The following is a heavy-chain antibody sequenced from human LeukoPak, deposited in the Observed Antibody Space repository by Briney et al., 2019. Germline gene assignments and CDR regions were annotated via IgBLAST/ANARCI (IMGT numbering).Heavy chain of an antibody. CDR2: FYHDGST. Sequence: PSQTLSLTCTVSGGSISSNNWWIWVRQSPEKGLEWIGEFYHDGSTNYNPSLKSRVTISMDKSKNQLSLKLNFLTAADTAVYYCARDRGGYTYSHDYWGQGTLVTVSS. D-gene: IGHD5-18*01. CDR1: GGSISSNNW. CDR3: ARDRGGYTYSHDY. J-gene: IGHJ4*02. V-gene: IGHV4-4*02.